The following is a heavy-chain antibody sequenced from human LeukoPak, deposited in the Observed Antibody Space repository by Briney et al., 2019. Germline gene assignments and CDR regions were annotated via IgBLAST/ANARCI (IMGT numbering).Heavy chain of an antibody. Sequence: SETLSLTCAVYGGPLSGDYLSWIRQPPGKGLEWIGEINHSGSISYNPSLKSRVTISVDTSKNQFSLKVTSVTAADTGVYYCATGGVAARLGHWGQGTLVTVSS. J-gene: IGHJ5*02. CDR1: GGPLSGDY. CDR2: INHSGSI. V-gene: IGHV4-34*01. CDR3: ATGGVAARLGH. D-gene: IGHD6-6*01.